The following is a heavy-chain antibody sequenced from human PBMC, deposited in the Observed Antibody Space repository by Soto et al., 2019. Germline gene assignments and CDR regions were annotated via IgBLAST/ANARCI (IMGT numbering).Heavy chain of an antibody. D-gene: IGHD3-22*01. CDR2: IYYSGST. Sequence: PSGTLSLTCTVSGGSVSSGSYYWSWIRQPPGKGLEWIGYIYYSGSTNYNPSLKSRVTISVDTSKNQFSLKLSSVTAADTAVYYCASTLPDYYDSSGYENWFDPWGQGTLVTVSS. J-gene: IGHJ5*02. V-gene: IGHV4-61*01. CDR3: ASTLPDYYDSSGYENWFDP. CDR1: GGSVSSGSYY.